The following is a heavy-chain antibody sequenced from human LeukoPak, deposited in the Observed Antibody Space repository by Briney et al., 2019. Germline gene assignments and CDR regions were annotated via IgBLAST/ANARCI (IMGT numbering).Heavy chain of an antibody. CDR3: AKDRAAAGLDY. V-gene: IGHV3-9*01. Sequence: QSGGSLRLSCAASGFTFDDYAMHWVQQAPGKGLEWVSGISWNSGSIGYADSVKGRFTISRDNAKNSLYLQMNSLRAEDTALYYCAKDRAAAGLDYWGQGTLVTVSS. CDR1: GFTFDDYA. J-gene: IGHJ4*02. D-gene: IGHD6-13*01. CDR2: ISWNSGSI.